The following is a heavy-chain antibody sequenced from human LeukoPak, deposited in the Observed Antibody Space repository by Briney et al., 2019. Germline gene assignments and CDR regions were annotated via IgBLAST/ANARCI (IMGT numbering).Heavy chain of an antibody. CDR1: GFTFSSYG. Sequence: GRSLSLSCAASGFTFSSYGMRWVRQAPGKGLEWVAVIWYDGSNKYYPDSVKGRFTISRENSKYTLYLQMNSLRAEDTAVYYCAKDAGWFDPWGQGTLVTVSS. V-gene: IGHV3-33*06. CDR3: AKDAGWFDP. CDR2: IWYDGSNK. J-gene: IGHJ5*02.